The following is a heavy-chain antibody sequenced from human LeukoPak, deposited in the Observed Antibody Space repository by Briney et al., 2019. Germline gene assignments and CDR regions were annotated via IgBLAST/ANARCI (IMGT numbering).Heavy chain of an antibody. Sequence: GGSLRLSCAAPGLTFSRYSMNWVRQAPGKGLEWVSSISSGSSYIYYADSVKGRFTISRDNAKNSLYLQMNSLRAEDTAVYSCARGADGVSSNSRGWFDPWGQGTLVTVSS. CDR3: ARGADGVSSNSRGWFDP. D-gene: IGHD2-15*01. V-gene: IGHV3-21*01. CDR2: ISSGSSYI. J-gene: IGHJ5*02. CDR1: GLTFSRYS.